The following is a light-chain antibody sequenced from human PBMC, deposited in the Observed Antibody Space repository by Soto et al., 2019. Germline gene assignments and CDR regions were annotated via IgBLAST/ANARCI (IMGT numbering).Light chain of an antibody. CDR3: ALYVGSGTVV. J-gene: IGLJ2*01. V-gene: IGLV8-61*01. CDR1: SASVLTSYY. CDR2: STN. Sequence: QTVVIQEPSFSVSPGETVTLTCGLTSASVLTSYYPSWYQQTPGQAPRTLIYSTNLRSSGVPDRFSGSILGNKAALTITGAQADDESDYYCALYVGSGTVVFGGGTKLTVL.